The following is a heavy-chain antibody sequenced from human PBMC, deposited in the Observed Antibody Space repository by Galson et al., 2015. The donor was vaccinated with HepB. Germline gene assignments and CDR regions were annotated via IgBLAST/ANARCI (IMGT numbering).Heavy chain of an antibody. CDR1: GYTFTSQG. Sequence: SCKASGYTFTSQGISWVRRAPGQGLEWMGWTNTYNGNTNYAQKFRGRVTMTIDTSTSTAYMELRSLRSDDTAVYYCARDPPGGFGKKGDYWGQGTLVTVSS. V-gene: IGHV1-18*01. J-gene: IGHJ4*02. CDR3: ARDPPGGFGKKGDY. D-gene: IGHD3-10*01. CDR2: TNTYNGNT.